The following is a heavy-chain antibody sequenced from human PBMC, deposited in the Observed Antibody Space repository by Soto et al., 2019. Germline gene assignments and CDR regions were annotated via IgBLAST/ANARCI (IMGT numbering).Heavy chain of an antibody. CDR2: INRSGGST. Sequence: ASVKVSCKASGYTFPSYYMHWVRQAPGQGLEWMGIINRSGGSTSYAQKFQGRVTMTRDTSTSTVYMELSSLRSEDTAVYYCARVIAVAGWFDPWGQGTLVTVSS. V-gene: IGHV1-46*01. J-gene: IGHJ5*02. CDR3: ARVIAVAGWFDP. CDR1: GYTFPSYY. D-gene: IGHD6-19*01.